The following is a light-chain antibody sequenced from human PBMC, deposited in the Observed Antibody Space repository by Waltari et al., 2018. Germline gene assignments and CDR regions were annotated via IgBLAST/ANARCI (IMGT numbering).Light chain of an antibody. CDR1: SSDVGGYKF. V-gene: IGLV2-11*01. CDR3: CSYAGDYTYV. Sequence: QSALTQPRSVSGSPGQSVTISCTGTSSDVGGYKFVSWYQQHPGKAPKFMIYDVSKRPCGVPDRFSGSKSGNTASLTISGLQAEDEAEYYCCSYAGDYTYVFGTGTKVTVL. J-gene: IGLJ1*01. CDR2: DVS.